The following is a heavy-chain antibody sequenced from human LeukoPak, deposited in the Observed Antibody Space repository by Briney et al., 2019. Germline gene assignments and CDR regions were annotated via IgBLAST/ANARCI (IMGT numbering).Heavy chain of an antibody. Sequence: PGGSLRLSCAASGFTFSRIAMSWVRQAPGKGLEWVSAIRSNGETVYNADSVKGRFTVSRDNSRQTLFLQMSSLRVEDTATYYCAKGQELDDGVFDSWGQGTLVTSSS. V-gene: IGHV3-23*01. CDR1: GFTFSRIA. D-gene: IGHD1-1*01. J-gene: IGHJ4*02. CDR3: AKGQELDDGVFDS. CDR2: IRSNGETV.